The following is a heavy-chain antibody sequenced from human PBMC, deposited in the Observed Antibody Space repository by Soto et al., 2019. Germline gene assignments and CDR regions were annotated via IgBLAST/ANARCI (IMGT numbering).Heavy chain of an antibody. CDR1: GDTFSTYA. D-gene: IGHD2-15*01. CDR3: ARAPPTCIGGSCYKGSQYYFYAMDV. J-gene: IGHJ6*02. V-gene: IGHV1-69*01. Sequence: QVRLVQSGAEVNKPGSSVKVSCKASGDTFSTYAITWVRQAPGQGLEWMGGIIPMFDTTKYAQEFQGRVTITADESTNTAYMELSSLRSEDTAVYYCARAPPTCIGGSCYKGSQYYFYAMDVWGQGTTVTVSS. CDR2: IIPMFDTT.